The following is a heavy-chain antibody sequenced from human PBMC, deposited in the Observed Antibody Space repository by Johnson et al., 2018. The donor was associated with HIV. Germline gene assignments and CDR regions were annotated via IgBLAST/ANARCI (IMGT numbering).Heavy chain of an antibody. CDR1: GFTFRSYG. CDR3: AKVHSSSSNGFDI. D-gene: IGHD6-6*01. Sequence: QVQLVESGGGVVQPGRSLRLSCAASGFTFRSYGMHWVRQAPGKGLEWVAVIWYDGSNKYYADSVKGRFTVSRDNYKNTLYLQMNSLRGEDTAVYYCAKVHSSSSNGFDIWGQGTMVTVSS. V-gene: IGHV3-33*06. J-gene: IGHJ3*02. CDR2: IWYDGSNK.